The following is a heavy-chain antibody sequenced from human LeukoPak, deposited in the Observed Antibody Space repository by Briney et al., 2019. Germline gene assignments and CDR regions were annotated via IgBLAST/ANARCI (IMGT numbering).Heavy chain of an antibody. CDR3: AREIYGGGDYYYYYYMDV. CDR2: IYYSGST. V-gene: IGHV4-39*07. J-gene: IGHJ6*03. D-gene: IGHD4-23*01. Sequence: SETLSLTCTVSGGSISSSSYYWGWIRQPPGKGLEWIGSIYYSGSTNYNPSLKSRVTMSVDTSKNQFSLKLSSVTAADTAVYYCAREIYGGGDYYYYYYMDVWGKGTTVTISS. CDR1: GGSISSSSYY.